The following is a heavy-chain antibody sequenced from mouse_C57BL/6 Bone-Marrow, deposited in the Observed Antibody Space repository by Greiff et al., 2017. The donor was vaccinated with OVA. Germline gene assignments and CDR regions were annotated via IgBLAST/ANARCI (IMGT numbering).Heavy chain of an antibody. CDR2: IDPSDSYT. D-gene: IGHD1-1*01. J-gene: IGHJ4*01. Sequence: QVHVKQPGAELVMPGALVKLSCKASGYTFTSYWMHWVKQRPGQGLEWIGEIDPSDSYTNYNQKFTGQSTLTVDKSSSTAYMQLSSLTSEDSAVYYCARKGYGSSYDYYAMDYWGQGTSVTVSS. CDR1: GYTFTSYW. V-gene: IGHV1-69*01. CDR3: ARKGYGSSYDYYAMDY.